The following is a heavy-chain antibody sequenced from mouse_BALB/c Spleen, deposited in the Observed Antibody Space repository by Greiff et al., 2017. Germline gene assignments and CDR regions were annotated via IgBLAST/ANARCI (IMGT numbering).Heavy chain of an antibody. D-gene: IGHD2-4*01. J-gene: IGHJ3*01. V-gene: IGHV1-87*01. Sequence: VHLVESGAELARPGASVKLSCKASGYTFTSYWMQWVKQRPGQGLEWIGAIYPGDGDTRYTQKFKGKATLTADKSSSTAYMQLSSLASEDSAVYYCARRGDYDRGFAYWGQGTLVTVSA. CDR2: IYPGDGDT. CDR1: GYTFTSYW. CDR3: ARRGDYDRGFAY.